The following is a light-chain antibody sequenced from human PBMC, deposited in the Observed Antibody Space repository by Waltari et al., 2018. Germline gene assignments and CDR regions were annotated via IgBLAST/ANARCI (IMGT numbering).Light chain of an antibody. J-gene: IGLJ1*01. CDR3: CSYAGSATPYV. V-gene: IGLV2-23*02. Sequence: QSALTQPASVSGSPGQSITISCTGTSSDVGRYNLVSWYQQHPGKAPKLMIFEVTKRPSGVSNRFSGSTSGNTASLTISGLQAEDEADYYCCSYAGSATPYVFGTGNKVTVL. CDR1: SSDVGRYNL. CDR2: EVT.